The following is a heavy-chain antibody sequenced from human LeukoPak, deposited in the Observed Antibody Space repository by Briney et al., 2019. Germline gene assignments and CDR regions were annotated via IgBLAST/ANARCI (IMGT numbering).Heavy chain of an antibody. J-gene: IGHJ3*02. V-gene: IGHV4-59*01. CDR3: AGSSGWYVAFDI. D-gene: IGHD6-19*01. Sequence: SETLSLTCTVSGGSISSYYWSWIRQPPGKGLEWIGYIYYSGSTNYNPSLKSRVTISVDTSKNQFSLKLSSVTAADTAVYYCAGSSGWYVAFDIWGQGTMVTVSS. CDR2: IYYSGST. CDR1: GGSISSYY.